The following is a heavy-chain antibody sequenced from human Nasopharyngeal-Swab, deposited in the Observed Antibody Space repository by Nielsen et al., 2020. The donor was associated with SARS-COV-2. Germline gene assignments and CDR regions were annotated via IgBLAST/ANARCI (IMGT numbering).Heavy chain of an antibody. D-gene: IGHD5-24*01. CDR1: GFTFSNAW. CDR2: IKQDGSEK. CDR3: ARGVETIHH. Sequence: GESLKISCAASGFTFSNAWMSWVRQAPGKGLECVANIKQDGSEKYYVDSVKGRFTISRDNAKKSLYLQMNSLRAEDTAVYYCARGVETIHHWGQGSLVTVSS. J-gene: IGHJ1*01. V-gene: IGHV3-7*01.